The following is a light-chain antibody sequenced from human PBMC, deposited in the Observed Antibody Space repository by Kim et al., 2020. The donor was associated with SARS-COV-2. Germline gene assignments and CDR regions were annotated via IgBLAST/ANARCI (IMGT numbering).Light chain of an antibody. Sequence: DIHMTPSPSPVSASVGDRVTITCRASQRIASWLAWYKQKPGKAPTLLIYTASSLQSGVPSRFSGSGSGTDFTLTIRSLQPEDSATYYCQQANSFPLTFGGVTKVDIK. CDR3: QQANSFPLT. CDR1: QRIASW. CDR2: TAS. J-gene: IGKJ4*01. V-gene: IGKV1-12*01.